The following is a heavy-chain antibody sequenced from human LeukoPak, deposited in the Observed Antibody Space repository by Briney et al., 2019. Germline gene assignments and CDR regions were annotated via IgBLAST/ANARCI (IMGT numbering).Heavy chain of an antibody. V-gene: IGHV3-30-3*01. CDR2: ISYDGSNK. CDR3: AREDHSVGSFDY. D-gene: IGHD4-23*01. J-gene: IGHJ4*02. CDR1: GFTFSSYA. Sequence: PGGSLRLSCAASGFTFSSYAMHWVRQAPGKGLEWVAVISYDGSNKYYADSVKGRFTISRGNSKNTLYLQMNSLRAEDTAVYYCAREDHSVGSFDYWGQGTLVTVSS.